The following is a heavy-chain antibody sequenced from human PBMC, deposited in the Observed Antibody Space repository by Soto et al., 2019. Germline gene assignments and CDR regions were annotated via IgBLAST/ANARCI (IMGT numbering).Heavy chain of an antibody. V-gene: IGHV1-69*13. CDR3: ARAPDYYDSSGYYRNDAFDI. D-gene: IGHD3-22*01. CDR1: GGTFSSYA. J-gene: IGHJ3*02. CDR2: IIPIFGTA. Sequence: SVKVSCKASGGTFSSYAISWVRQAPGQGLEWMGGIIPIFGTANYAQKFQGRVTITADESTSTAYMELSSLRSEDTAVYYCARAPDYYDSSGYYRNDAFDIWGQGTMVTVSS.